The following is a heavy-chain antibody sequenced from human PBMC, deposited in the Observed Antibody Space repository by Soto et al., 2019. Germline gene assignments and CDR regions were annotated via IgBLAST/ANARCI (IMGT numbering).Heavy chain of an antibody. CDR3: ARALVGATHYFDY. Sequence: QVQLQESGPGLVKPSETLSLTCTVSGGSISSYYWSWIRQPPGKGLEWIGYIYYSGSTNYNPSLKSRVTISVDTSKNQFSLKLSSVTAADTAVYYCARALVGATHYFDYWDQGTLVTVSS. CDR2: IYYSGST. J-gene: IGHJ4*02. CDR1: GGSISSYY. V-gene: IGHV4-59*01. D-gene: IGHD1-26*01.